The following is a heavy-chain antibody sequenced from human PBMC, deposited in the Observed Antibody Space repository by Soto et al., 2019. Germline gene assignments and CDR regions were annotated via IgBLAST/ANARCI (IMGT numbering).Heavy chain of an antibody. Sequence: SETLSLTCAVYGGSFSGYYWSWIRQPPGKGLEWIGEINHSGSTNYNPSLKSRVTISVDTSKNQFSLKLSSVTAADTAVYYCARSSSGSYYNHFDYWGQGTLVTSPQ. CDR1: GGSFSGYY. D-gene: IGHD3-10*01. J-gene: IGHJ4*02. CDR3: ARSSSGSYYNHFDY. CDR2: INHSGST. V-gene: IGHV4-34*01.